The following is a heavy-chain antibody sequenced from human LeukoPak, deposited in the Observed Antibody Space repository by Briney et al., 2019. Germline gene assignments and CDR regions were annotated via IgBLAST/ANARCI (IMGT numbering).Heavy chain of an antibody. CDR2: IYHSGST. D-gene: IGHD2-21*02. V-gene: IGHV4-4*02. CDR1: GGSISSSNW. CDR3: ATTVMVTAHAFDI. J-gene: IGHJ3*02. Sequence: SETLSLTCAVSGGSISSSNWWSWVRQPPGKGLEWIGEIYHSGSTNYNPSLKSRVTISVDKSKNQFSLKLSSVTAADTAVYYCATTVMVTAHAFDIWGQGTMVTVSS.